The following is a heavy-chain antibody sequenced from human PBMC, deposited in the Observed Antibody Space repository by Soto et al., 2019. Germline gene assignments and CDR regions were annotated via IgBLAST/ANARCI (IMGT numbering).Heavy chain of an antibody. J-gene: IGHJ4*02. CDR3: ARVTALQRTLIDY. D-gene: IGHD6-25*01. CDR1: GGSISSGDYY. V-gene: IGHV4-30-4*01. CDR2: VYYSGST. Sequence: SETLSLTCTVSGGSISSGDYYWSWIRQPPGKGLEWIGYVYYSGSTYYNPSLKSRVTISVDTSKNQFSLKLSSVTAADTAVYYCARVTALQRTLIDYWGQGTLVTVSS.